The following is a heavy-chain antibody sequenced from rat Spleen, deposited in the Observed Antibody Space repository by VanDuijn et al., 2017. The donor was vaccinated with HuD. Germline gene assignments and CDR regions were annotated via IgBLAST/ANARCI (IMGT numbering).Heavy chain of an antibody. CDR2: ITSGGSNT. Sequence: EVQLVEYGGGLVQPGRSLKLSCVASGFTFSSFAMAWVRQAPKKGLEWVATITSGGSNTYYLDSVKGRFTISRDNAESTLYLQMDSLRSEDTATYYCAKNIYYSSYLYYFDYWGQGVMVTVSS. CDR3: AKNIYYSSYLYYFDY. V-gene: IGHV5-25*01. J-gene: IGHJ2*01. CDR1: GFTFSSFA. D-gene: IGHD1-2*01.